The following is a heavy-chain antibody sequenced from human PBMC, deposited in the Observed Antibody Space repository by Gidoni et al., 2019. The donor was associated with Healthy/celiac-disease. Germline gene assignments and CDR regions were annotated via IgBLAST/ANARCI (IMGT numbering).Heavy chain of an antibody. CDR3: ARSRRCSGGSCFQAKYYYYYGMDV. J-gene: IGHJ6*02. V-gene: IGHV5-51*01. D-gene: IGHD2-15*01. CDR1: GYSFTSYW. CDR2: IYPGDSDT. Sequence: EVQLVQSGAEVKKPGESLKISCKGSGYSFTSYWIGCVRQMPGKGLEWMGIIYPGDSDTRYSPSFQGQVTISADKSISTAYLQWSSLKASDTAMYYCARSRRCSGGSCFQAKYYYYYGMDVWGQGTTVTVSS.